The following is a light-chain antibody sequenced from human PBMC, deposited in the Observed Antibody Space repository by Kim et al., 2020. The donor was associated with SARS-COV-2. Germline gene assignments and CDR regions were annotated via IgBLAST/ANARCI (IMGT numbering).Light chain of an antibody. Sequence: SPGESATLSCRASQSISSDLAWYQQKPGQPPRLLIYAASTRATDVPARFSGSGSGTEFTLTINSLQSEDFALYYCQQYNHWPPWTFGQGTKVDIK. CDR3: QQYNHWPPWT. CDR1: QSISSD. J-gene: IGKJ1*01. V-gene: IGKV3-15*01. CDR2: AAS.